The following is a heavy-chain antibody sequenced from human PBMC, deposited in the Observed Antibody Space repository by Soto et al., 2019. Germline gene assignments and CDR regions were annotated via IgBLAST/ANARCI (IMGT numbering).Heavy chain of an antibody. CDR1: GGSISVYY. Sequence: SETLSLTCTISGGSISVYYWSWVRQPPGHELEWIGYIYASGSPYYNPSLRSRVTISADTSKNQISLKLTSPTAADTAVYYWARGVGSSPPRYWGRGTLVTVSS. D-gene: IGHD1-26*01. CDR2: IYASGSP. CDR3: ARGVGSSPPRY. V-gene: IGHV4-59*01. J-gene: IGHJ4*02.